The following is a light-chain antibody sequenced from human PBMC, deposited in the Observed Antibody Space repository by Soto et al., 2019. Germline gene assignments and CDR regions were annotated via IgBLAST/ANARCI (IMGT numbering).Light chain of an antibody. CDR3: LSYDRSLSGSV. CDR2: GND. V-gene: IGLV1-40*01. Sequence: QLVLTQPPSVSGAPGQRVGISCSGGSSNIGAGFVVHWYQQFPETAPKLLIYGNDIRPSGVPDRFSGSKSGTSASLTITGLQAEDEADYYCLSYDRSLSGSVFGGGTKLTVL. J-gene: IGLJ3*02. CDR1: SSNIGAGFV.